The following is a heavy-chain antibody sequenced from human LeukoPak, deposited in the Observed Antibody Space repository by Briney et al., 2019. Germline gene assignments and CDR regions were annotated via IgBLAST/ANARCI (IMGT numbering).Heavy chain of an antibody. CDR1: GFTFSSYG. CDR3: AKKDGPYGDYFDY. J-gene: IGHJ4*02. CDR2: ISGSGGST. D-gene: IGHD4-17*01. V-gene: IGHV3-23*01. Sequence: GGSLRLSCAASGFTFSSYGMSWVRQAPGKGLEWVSAISGSGGSTYYADSVKGRLTISRDNSKNTLYLQMNSLRAEDTAVYYCAKKDGPYGDYFDYWGQGTLVTVSS.